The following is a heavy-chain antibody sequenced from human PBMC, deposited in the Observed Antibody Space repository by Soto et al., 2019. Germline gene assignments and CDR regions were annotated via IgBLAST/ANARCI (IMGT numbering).Heavy chain of an antibody. CDR1: GFTFDDYA. D-gene: IGHD1-7*01. J-gene: IGHJ6*02. CDR2: ISGNSGSI. Sequence: EVQLVESGGGLVQPGRSLRLSCAASGFTFDDYAMHWVRQAPGKGLEWVSGISGNSGSIGYADSVKGRFTISRDNAKNSLYLQMISLRAEDTALYYCAKDGNWNYVGGYYGMDVWGQGTTVTVSS. CDR3: AKDGNWNYVGGYYGMDV. V-gene: IGHV3-9*01.